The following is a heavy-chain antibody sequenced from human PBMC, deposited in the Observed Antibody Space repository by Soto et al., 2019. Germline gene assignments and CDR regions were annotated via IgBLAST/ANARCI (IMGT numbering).Heavy chain of an antibody. CDR1: GFTFSSYA. J-gene: IGHJ4*02. CDR3: VKEKLYSNYEYYFDY. V-gene: IGHV3-23*01. D-gene: IGHD4-4*01. CDR2: ISGSGGST. Sequence: GGSLRLSCAASGFTFSSYAMSWVRQAPGKGLEWVSAISGSGGSTYYADSVKGRFTISRDNAKNSLYLQMNSLRPEDTALYYCVKEKLYSNYEYYFDYWGQGTLVTVSS.